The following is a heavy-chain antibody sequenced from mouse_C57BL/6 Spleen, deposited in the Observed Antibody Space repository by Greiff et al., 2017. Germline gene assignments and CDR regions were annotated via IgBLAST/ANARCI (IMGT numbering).Heavy chain of an antibody. V-gene: IGHV3-6*01. CDR2: ISYDGSN. J-gene: IGHJ4*01. D-gene: IGHD1-1*01. CDR3: ARKRSSYDAMDY. Sequence: EVQLQESGPGLVKPSQSLSLTCSVTGYSITSGYYWNWIRQFPGNKLEWMGYISYDGSNNYNPSLKNRISITRDTSKNQFFLKLNSVTTEDTATYYCARKRSSYDAMDYWGQGTSVTVSS. CDR1: GYSITSGYY.